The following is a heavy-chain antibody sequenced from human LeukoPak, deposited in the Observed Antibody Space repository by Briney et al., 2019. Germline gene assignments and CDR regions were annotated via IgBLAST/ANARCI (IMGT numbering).Heavy chain of an antibody. J-gene: IGHJ6*04. V-gene: IGHV4-34*01. CDR3: ARGRTMARGVSKRNWMDV. CDR2: INHSGST. CDR1: GGSFSGYY. D-gene: IGHD3-10*01. Sequence: SETLSLTCAVYGGSFSGYYWSWIRQPPGKGLEWIGEINHSGSTNYNPSLKSRVTISVDTSKNQFSLKLSSVTAADTAVYYCARGRTMARGVSKRNWMDVWGKGTTVTVSS.